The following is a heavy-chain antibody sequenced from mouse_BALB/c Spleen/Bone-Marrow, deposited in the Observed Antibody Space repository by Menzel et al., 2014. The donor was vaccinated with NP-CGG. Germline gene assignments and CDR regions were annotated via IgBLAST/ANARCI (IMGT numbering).Heavy chain of an antibody. J-gene: IGHJ2*01. CDR2: ISGSGSST. D-gene: IGHD3-3*01. CDR3: ARGRDWFDY. CDR1: GFTFSGYG. Sequence: EVKLVESGGGLAQPGGSLKLSCAASGFTFSGYGMSWVRQTPDKGLELVATISGSGSSTYYPDSVKGRLTISRDNARNTLYLQMSSLKSEDTAMYYCARGRDWFDYWGQGTTLTVSS. V-gene: IGHV5-6-3*01.